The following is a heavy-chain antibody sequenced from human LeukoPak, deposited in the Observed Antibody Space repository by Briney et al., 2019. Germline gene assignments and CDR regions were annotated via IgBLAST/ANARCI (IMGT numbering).Heavy chain of an antibody. V-gene: IGHV4-59*01. D-gene: IGHD6-19*01. J-gene: IGHJ4*02. CDR2: IYYSGST. CDR1: GGSIGGYY. Sequence: SETLSLTCTVSGGSIGGYYWSWIRQPPGKGLEWIGYIYYSGSTNYNPFLKSRVTMSVDTSKNQFSLRLSSVTAADTAVYYCAREGYTSGWYKTDYWGQGTLVTVSS. CDR3: AREGYTSGWYKTDY.